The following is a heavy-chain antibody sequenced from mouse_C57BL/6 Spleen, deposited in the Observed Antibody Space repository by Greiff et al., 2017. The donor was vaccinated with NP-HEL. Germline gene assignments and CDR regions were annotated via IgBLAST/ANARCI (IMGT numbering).Heavy chain of an antibody. CDR1: GFTFSSYG. J-gene: IGHJ1*03. CDR2: ISSGGSYT. CDR3: TRHALNYYGSRGYFDV. V-gene: IGHV5-6*01. Sequence: EVQLVESGGDLVKPGGSLKLSCAASGFTFSSYGMSWVRQTPDKRLEWVATISSGGSYTYYPDSVKGRFTISRDNAKNTLYLQMSSLKSEDTAMYYCTRHALNYYGSRGYFDVWGTGTTVTVSS. D-gene: IGHD1-1*01.